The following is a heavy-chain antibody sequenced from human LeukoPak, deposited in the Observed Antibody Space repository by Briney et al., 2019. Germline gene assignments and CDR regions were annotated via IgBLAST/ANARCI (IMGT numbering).Heavy chain of an antibody. V-gene: IGHV4-39*01. CDR1: GGSISSSSYY. D-gene: IGHD6-19*01. J-gene: IGHJ4*02. CDR2: IYYSGST. Sequence: SETLSLTCTVSGGSISSSSYYWGWIRQPPGKGLEWIGSIYYSGSTYYNLSLKSRVTISVDTSKNQFSLKLSSVTAADTAVYYCARLQQWLVPDYWGQGTLVTVSS. CDR3: ARLQQWLVPDY.